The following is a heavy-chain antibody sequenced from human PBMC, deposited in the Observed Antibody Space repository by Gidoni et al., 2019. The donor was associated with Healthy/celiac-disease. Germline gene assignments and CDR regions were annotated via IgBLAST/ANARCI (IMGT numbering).Heavy chain of an antibody. D-gene: IGHD6-19*01. CDR2: IVVGSGNT. CDR1: GFTFTSSA. CDR3: AADWGIAVAGQYYYYYGMDV. V-gene: IGHV1-58*01. J-gene: IGHJ6*02. Sequence: QMQLVQSGPEVKKPGTSVQVSCKASGFTFTSSAVQWVRQARGQRLEWIGWIVVGSGNTNYAQKFQERVTITRDMSTSTAYMELSSLRSEDTAVYYCAADWGIAVAGQYYYYYGMDVWGQGTTVTVSS.